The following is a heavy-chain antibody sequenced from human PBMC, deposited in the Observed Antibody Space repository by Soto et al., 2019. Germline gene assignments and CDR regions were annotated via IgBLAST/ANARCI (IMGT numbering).Heavy chain of an antibody. Sequence: SETLSLTCAVSGGSISSSNWWSWVRQPPGKGLEWIGEIYHSGSTNYNPSLKSRVTISVDKSKNQFSLKLSSVTAADTAVYYCARDPSLRFLEWLSDYYYYGMEVWGQGTTVTVS. CDR3: ARDPSLRFLEWLSDYYYYGMEV. J-gene: IGHJ6*02. D-gene: IGHD3-3*01. V-gene: IGHV4-4*02. CDR2: IYHSGST. CDR1: GGSISSSNW.